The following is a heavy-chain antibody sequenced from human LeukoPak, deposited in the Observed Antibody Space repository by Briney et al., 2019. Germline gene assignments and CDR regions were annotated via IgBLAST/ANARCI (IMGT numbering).Heavy chain of an antibody. V-gene: IGHV3-23*01. CDR3: AKDAGNYYDSSGYTVEFDY. Sequence: ASVKVSCKASGYTFTSYGISWVRQAPGKGLEWVSAISGSGGSTYYADSVKGRFTISRDNSKNTLYLQMNSLRAEDTAVYYCAKDAGNYYDSSGYTVEFDYWGQGTLCTVSS. CDR2: ISGSGGST. J-gene: IGHJ4*02. D-gene: IGHD3-22*01. CDR1: GYTFTSYG.